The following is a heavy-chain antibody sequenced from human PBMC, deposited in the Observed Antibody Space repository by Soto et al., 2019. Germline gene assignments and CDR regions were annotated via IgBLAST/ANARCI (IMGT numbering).Heavy chain of an antibody. CDR2: IYYSGST. D-gene: IGHD2-15*01. J-gene: IGHJ5*02. CDR3: ARTPIHCSGGSCYWFDP. Sequence: SETLSLTCTVSGGSISSGGYYWSWIRQHPGKGLEWIGYIYYSGSTYYNPSLKSRVTISVDTSKNQFSLKLSSVTAADTAVYYCARTPIHCSGGSCYWFDPWGQGTLVTVSS. CDR1: GGSISSGGYY. V-gene: IGHV4-31*03.